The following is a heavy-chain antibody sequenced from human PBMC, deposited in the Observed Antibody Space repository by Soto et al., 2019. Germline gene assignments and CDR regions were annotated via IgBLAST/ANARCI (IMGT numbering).Heavy chain of an antibody. CDR2: IYYSGST. J-gene: IGHJ5*02. Sequence: PSETLSLTCSVSVGSISSSSYYWGWIRQPPGKGLEWIGSIYYSGSTYYNPSLKSRVTISVDTSKNQFSLKLSSVTAADTAVFYCARNRARTWFDPWGQGTLVTVSS. V-gene: IGHV4-39*01. CDR3: ARNRARTWFDP. D-gene: IGHD6-6*01. CDR1: VGSISSSSYY.